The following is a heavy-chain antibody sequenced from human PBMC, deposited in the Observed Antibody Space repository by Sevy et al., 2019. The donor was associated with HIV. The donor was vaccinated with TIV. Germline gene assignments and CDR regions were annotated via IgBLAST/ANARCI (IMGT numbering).Heavy chain of an antibody. CDR3: AREGYYYRSGTYRPPNYYGMGV. J-gene: IGHJ6*02. CDR2: ISDYNGYT. CDR1: GYTFSSYG. Sequence: ASVKVSCKASGYTFSSYGISWVRQAPGQGLEWMGWISDYNGYTNYAHKFQGRVTMSTVTSTRTAYMELRSLRSDDTAVYFCAREGYYYRSGTYRPPNYYGMGVWGQGTAVTVSS. V-gene: IGHV1-18*01. D-gene: IGHD3-10*01.